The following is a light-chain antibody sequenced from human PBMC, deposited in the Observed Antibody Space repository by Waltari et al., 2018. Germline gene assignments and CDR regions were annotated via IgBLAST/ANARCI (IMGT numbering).Light chain of an antibody. CDR1: QSIDSW. J-gene: IGKJ4*01. V-gene: IGKV1-5*03. CDR2: RAS. Sequence: DIQMTQSPSTLSASVGDRVTITCRASQSIDSWLAWYQQRPGNAPKPLIYRASILQSGVPSRFSGSGSGTEFTLTISSLQPDDLATYYCQQYNSYSLLTFGGGTKVEIK. CDR3: QQYNSYSLLT.